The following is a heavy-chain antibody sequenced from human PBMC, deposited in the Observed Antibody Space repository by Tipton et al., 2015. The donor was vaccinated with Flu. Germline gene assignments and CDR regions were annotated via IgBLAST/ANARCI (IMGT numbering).Heavy chain of an antibody. Sequence: TLSLTCTVSGGSISSYYRSWIRQPAGKGLEWIGRIYTSGSTNYNPSLKSRVTMSVDTSKNQFSLKLSSVTAADTAVYYCARDLWQQLDYNWFDPWGQGTLVTVSS. CDR2: IYTSGST. D-gene: IGHD6-13*01. V-gene: IGHV4-4*07. CDR1: GGSISSYY. CDR3: ARDLWQQLDYNWFDP. J-gene: IGHJ5*02.